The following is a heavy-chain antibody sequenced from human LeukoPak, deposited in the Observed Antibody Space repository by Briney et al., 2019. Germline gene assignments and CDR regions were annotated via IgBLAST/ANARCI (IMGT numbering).Heavy chain of an antibody. D-gene: IGHD4-17*01. CDR3: ARRAVTLGLPDY. Sequence: PSETLSPTCSVSGGSVSSGNYYWSWIRQPPGKGLEWIGYIYYSGSTNYNPSLKSRVTISVDTSKNQFSLKLSSVTAADTAVYYCARRAVTLGLPDYWGQGTLVTVSS. V-gene: IGHV4-61*01. J-gene: IGHJ4*02. CDR2: IYYSGST. CDR1: GGSVSSGNYY.